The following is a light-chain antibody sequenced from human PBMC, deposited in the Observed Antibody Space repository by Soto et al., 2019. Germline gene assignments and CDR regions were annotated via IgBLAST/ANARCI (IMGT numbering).Light chain of an antibody. CDR2: EGN. J-gene: IGLJ1*01. Sequence: LTQPASVSGSPGQSITISCTGTSSDVGSYNLVSWYQQHPGKAPKLVISEGNKRPSGVSNRFSGSKSGNTASLTISGLQAEDEADYYCCSYAGTFYVFGTGTKVTVL. CDR3: CSYAGTFYV. V-gene: IGLV2-23*01. CDR1: SSDVGSYNL.